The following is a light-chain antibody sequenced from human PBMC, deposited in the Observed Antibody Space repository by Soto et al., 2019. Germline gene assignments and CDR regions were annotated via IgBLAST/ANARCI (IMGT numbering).Light chain of an antibody. J-gene: IGKJ3*01. Sequence: IHMTHSPPTLSASFGDIVTITCRASQTISTWLAWYQQKPGKAPKLLIYKASKLESGVPTRFSGSGSGTDFTLTISSLQPEDFATYYCQQYNSYVFGPGTKVDIK. V-gene: IGKV1-5*03. CDR2: KAS. CDR1: QTISTW. CDR3: QQYNSYV.